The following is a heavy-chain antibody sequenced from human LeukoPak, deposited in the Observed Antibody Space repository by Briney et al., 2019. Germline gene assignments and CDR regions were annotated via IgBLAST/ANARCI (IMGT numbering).Heavy chain of an antibody. Sequence: SETLSLTCTVSGGSISSGGYYWSWIRQHPGKGLEGIGYIYYSGSTYYNPSLKSRVTISVDTSKNQFSLKLSSVTAADTAVYYCARGRYCSSTSCRYYFDYWGQGTLVTVSS. CDR2: IYYSGST. J-gene: IGHJ4*02. CDR3: ARGRYCSSTSCRYYFDY. CDR1: GGSISSGGYY. D-gene: IGHD2-2*01. V-gene: IGHV4-31*03.